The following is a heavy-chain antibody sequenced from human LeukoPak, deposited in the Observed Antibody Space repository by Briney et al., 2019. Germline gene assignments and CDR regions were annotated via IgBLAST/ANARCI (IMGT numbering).Heavy chain of an antibody. J-gene: IGHJ4*02. V-gene: IGHV3-7*01. CDR1: GFIFSTYW. CDR3: ARIDSRGSTWDY. Sequence: GGSLRLSCAASGFIFSTYWMSRVRQAPGKGLEWVANIKEDGSEKNYADSVKGRFTISRDNAKNSLYLQMNSLRAEDTAVYYCARIDSRGSTWDYWGQGTLVTVSS. D-gene: IGHD3-22*01. CDR2: IKEDGSEK.